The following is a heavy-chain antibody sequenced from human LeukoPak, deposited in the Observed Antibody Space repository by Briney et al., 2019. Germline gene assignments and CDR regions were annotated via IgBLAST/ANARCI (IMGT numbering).Heavy chain of an antibody. J-gene: IGHJ5*02. CDR2: IYPGDSDT. D-gene: IGHD2-21*02. V-gene: IGHV5-51*01. Sequence: GESLKISCKGSGYSFTSYWIGWVRQMPGKGLEWMGIIYPGDSDTRYSPSFQGQVTISADKSISPVYLQWSSLKASDTAMYYCARLVYCGGDCYSNWFDPWGQGTLVTVSS. CDR1: GYSFTSYW. CDR3: ARLVYCGGDCYSNWFDP.